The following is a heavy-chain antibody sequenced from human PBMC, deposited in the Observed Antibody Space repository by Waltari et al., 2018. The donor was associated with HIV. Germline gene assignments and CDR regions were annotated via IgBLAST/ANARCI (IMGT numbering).Heavy chain of an antibody. J-gene: IGHJ4*02. V-gene: IGHV4-38-2*01. CDR1: GYSISSDYY. CDR3: GSGSRRGHSHGIDY. D-gene: IGHD5-18*01. CDR2: ASRSGST. Sequence: QVQLHESGPGMVKPSETLSLTCAVSGYSISSDYYWGWIRQPPGKGLEWIGSASRSGSTYYSPSLKSRVTISLDTSKNQFSLKLNSVAAADTAVYYRGSGSRRGHSHGIDYWGQGTLVTVSS.